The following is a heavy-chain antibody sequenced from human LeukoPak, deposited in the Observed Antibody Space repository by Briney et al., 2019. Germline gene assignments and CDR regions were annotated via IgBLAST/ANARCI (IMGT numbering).Heavy chain of an antibody. CDR2: ISSSSKTI. Sequence: GGSLRLSCAASGFTFSSYSMNWVRQAPGKGLEWVPYISSSSKTIYYADSVKGRFTISRDNAKNSLFLQMNSLRVEDTAVYYCARMGQWLALDYWGQGTLVTVSS. J-gene: IGHJ4*02. D-gene: IGHD6-19*01. CDR3: ARMGQWLALDY. CDR1: GFTFSSYS. V-gene: IGHV3-48*04.